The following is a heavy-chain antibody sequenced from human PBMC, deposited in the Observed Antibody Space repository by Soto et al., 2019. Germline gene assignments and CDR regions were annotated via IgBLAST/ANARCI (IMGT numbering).Heavy chain of an antibody. CDR1: GFTFSSYW. V-gene: IGHV3-74*01. CDR3: AKGVLRYFDWPWGFDP. D-gene: IGHD3-9*01. Sequence: GGSLRLSCAASGFTFSSYWMNWVRQAPGKGLEWVSRINSDGSSTSYADSVKGRFTISRDNSKNTLYLQMNSLRAEDTAVYYCAKGVLRYFDWPWGFDPWGQGTLVTISS. J-gene: IGHJ5*02. CDR2: INSDGSST.